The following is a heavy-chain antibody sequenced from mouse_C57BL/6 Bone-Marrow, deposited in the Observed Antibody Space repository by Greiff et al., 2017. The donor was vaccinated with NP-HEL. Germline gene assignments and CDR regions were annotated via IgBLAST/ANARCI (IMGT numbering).Heavy chain of an antibody. CDR3: ARHYYYGSSYYFDY. V-gene: IGHV2-6*03. D-gene: IGHD1-1*01. CDR1: GFSLTSYG. CDR2: IWSDGST. J-gene: IGHJ2*01. Sequence: VQRVESGPGLVAPSQSLSITCTVSGFSLTSYGVHWVRQPPGKGLVWLVVIWSDGSTTFTSALKSRLSSSKDNSKSQVFLKMNSLQTDDTAMYDCARHYYYGSSYYFDYWGQGTTLTVSS.